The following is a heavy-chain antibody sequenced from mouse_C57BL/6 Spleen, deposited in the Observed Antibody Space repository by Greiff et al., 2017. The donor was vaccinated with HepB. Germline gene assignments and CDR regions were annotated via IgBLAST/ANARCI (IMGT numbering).Heavy chain of an antibody. CDR1: GFTFSDYG. V-gene: IGHV5-17*01. J-gene: IGHJ4*01. CDR3: ARGYGSNYYAMDY. CDR2: ISSGSSTI. D-gene: IGHD1-1*01. Sequence: DVKLVESGGGLVKPGGSLKLSCAASGFTFSDYGMHWVRQAPEKGLEWVAYISSGSSTIYYADTVKGRFTISRDNAKNTLFLQMTSLRSEDTAMYYCARGYGSNYYAMDYWGQGTSVTVSS.